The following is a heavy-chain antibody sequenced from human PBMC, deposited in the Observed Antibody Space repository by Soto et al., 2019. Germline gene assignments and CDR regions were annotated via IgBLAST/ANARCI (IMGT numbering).Heavy chain of an antibody. CDR2: IIPILGIA. Sequence: SVKVSCKASGGALRRSTISWVRQAPGQRLEWMGRIIPILGIANYAQKFQGRVTITADKSTSTAYMELSSLRSEDTAVYYCARIRGATRRDYYYYYMDVWGKGTTVTVSS. V-gene: IGHV1-69*02. CDR3: ARIRGATRRDYYYYYMDV. D-gene: IGHD5-12*01. J-gene: IGHJ6*03. CDR1: GGALRRST.